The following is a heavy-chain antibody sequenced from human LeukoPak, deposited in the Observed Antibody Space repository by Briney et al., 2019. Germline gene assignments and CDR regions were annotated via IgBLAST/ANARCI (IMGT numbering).Heavy chain of an antibody. CDR3: ARDQGYYDFWSGYSDY. CDR1: GFTFSSYG. D-gene: IGHD3-3*01. V-gene: IGHV3-23*01. J-gene: IGHJ4*02. Sequence: GGSLRLSCAASGFTFSSYGMTWVRQAPGKGMEWVSAISGSGGSTYYADSVKGRFTISRDNAKNSLYLQMNSLRAEAAAVYYCARDQGYYDFWSGYSDYWGQGTLVTVSS. CDR2: ISGSGGST.